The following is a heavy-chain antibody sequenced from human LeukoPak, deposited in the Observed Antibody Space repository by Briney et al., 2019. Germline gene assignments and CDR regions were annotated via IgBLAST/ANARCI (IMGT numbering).Heavy chain of an antibody. J-gene: IGHJ6*02. D-gene: IGHD3-3*01. V-gene: IGHV1-18*01. CDR3: ARAVLGRFQYYYGMDV. Sequence: ASVKVSCKASGYTFTSYGISWVRQAPGQGLEWMGWISAYNGNTNYAQKLQGRVTMTTDTSTSTAYMELRSLRSDDTAVYYCARAVLGRFQYYYGMDVWGQGTTVTVS. CDR2: ISAYNGNT. CDR1: GYTFTSYG.